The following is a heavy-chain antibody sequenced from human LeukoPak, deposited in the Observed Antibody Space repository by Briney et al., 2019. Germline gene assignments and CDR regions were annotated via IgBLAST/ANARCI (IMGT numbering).Heavy chain of an antibody. CDR2: IKQDGSEK. Sequence: GGSLRLSCAASGFTFSSYWMSWVRQAPGKGLEWVATIKQDGSEKYYVGSVKGRFTISRDNAKNSLYLQMNNLRAEDTAVYYCVARDGGYGDYWGQGTLVTVSS. CDR1: GFTFSSYW. V-gene: IGHV3-7*03. D-gene: IGHD5-24*01. J-gene: IGHJ4*02. CDR3: VARDGGYGDY.